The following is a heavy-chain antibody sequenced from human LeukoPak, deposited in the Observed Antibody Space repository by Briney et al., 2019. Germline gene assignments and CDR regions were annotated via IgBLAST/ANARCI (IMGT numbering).Heavy chain of an antibody. V-gene: IGHV3-23*01. J-gene: IGHJ6*03. D-gene: IGHD3-3*01. CDR1: GFTFSSYA. CDR2: ISGSGGNT. CDR3: AKGITIFGIDYYYMDV. Sequence: PGGSLRLSCAASGFTFSSYAMSWVRQAPGKGLEWVSGISGSGGNTYYADSVKGRFTISRDNSKNTLYLQMNSLRAEDTAVYYCAKGITIFGIDYYYMDVWGKGTTVTVSS.